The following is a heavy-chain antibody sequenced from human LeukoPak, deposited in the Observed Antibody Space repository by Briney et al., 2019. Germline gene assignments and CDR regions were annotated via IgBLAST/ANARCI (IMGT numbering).Heavy chain of an antibody. Sequence: SETLSLTCTESGGSISSSPYYWGWIRQPAGKGLEWIGRIHTGGSTNYNPSLKSRVTMSVDTSKNQFSLKLSSVTAADTAVYYCARDQYYYDSSGYYRFDYWGQGTLVTVSS. CDR1: GGSISSSPYY. CDR2: IHTGGST. D-gene: IGHD3-22*01. J-gene: IGHJ4*02. CDR3: ARDQYYYDSSGYYRFDY. V-gene: IGHV4-61*02.